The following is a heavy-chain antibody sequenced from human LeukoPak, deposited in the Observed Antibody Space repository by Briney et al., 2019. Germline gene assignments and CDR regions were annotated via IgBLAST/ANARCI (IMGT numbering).Heavy chain of an antibody. CDR2: MNPNSGNT. V-gene: IGHV1-8*01. CDR1: GYTFTSYD. Sequence: ASVNVSCKASGYTFTSYDINWVRQATGQGLEWMGWMNPNSGNTGYAQKFQGRVTMTRNTSISTAYMELSSLRSEDTAVYYCARSYRTTPHFDYWGQGTLVTVSS. CDR3: ARSYRTTPHFDY. J-gene: IGHJ4*02. D-gene: IGHD1-1*01.